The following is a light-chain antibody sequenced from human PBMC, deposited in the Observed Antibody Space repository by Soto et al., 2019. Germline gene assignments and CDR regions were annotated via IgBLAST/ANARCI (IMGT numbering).Light chain of an antibody. CDR1: QSVLYSSNNKNY. V-gene: IGKV4-1*01. CDR2: WAS. CDR3: QQYYNGPLT. Sequence: DIVMTQSPDSLAVSLGERATINCKSTQSVLYSSNNKNYLAWYQQKPGQPPKLLIYWASTRECGVPDRFSGSGSGTNFTLTISSLQAEDVAVYYCQQYYNGPLTFGGGTKVEIK. J-gene: IGKJ4*01.